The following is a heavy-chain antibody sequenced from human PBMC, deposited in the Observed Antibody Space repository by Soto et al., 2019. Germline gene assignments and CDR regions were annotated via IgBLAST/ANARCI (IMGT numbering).Heavy chain of an antibody. V-gene: IGHV3-15*01. D-gene: IGHD3-16*02. J-gene: IGHJ4*02. Sequence: EVQLVESGGGFVKPGGSLRLSCAASGITFSNSWISWVRQPPGEWLDWVARILSVSDGDRTDYAAPVKGRFTISRDDSENTLYLEMNSLRIEDTGVSYCSTYDYIRGNYRYRWAFWGQGTRVTVSS. CDR3: STYDYIRGNYRYRWAF. CDR1: GITFSNSW. CDR2: ILSVSDGDRT.